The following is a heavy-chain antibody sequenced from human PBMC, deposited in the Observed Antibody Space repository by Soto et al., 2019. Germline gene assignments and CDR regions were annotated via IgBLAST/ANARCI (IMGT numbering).Heavy chain of an antibody. V-gene: IGHV4-30-4*02. J-gene: IGHJ4*01. Sequence: PSETLSLTCTVSGGSISSGDYYWSWIRQPPGKGLEWIGYIYYSGSTYYNPSLKSRVTISVDTSKTQFSLKLNSVTAADTAVYYCAKVGGLLSSGTFRKHPIDFWGHGTQVTVSS. CDR1: GGSISSGDYY. CDR3: AKVGGLLSSGTFRKHPIDF. D-gene: IGHD3-10*01. CDR2: IYYSGST.